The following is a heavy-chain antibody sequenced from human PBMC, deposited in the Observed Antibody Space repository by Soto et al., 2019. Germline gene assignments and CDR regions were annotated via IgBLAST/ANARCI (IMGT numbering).Heavy chain of an antibody. D-gene: IGHD4-17*01. J-gene: IGHJ6*03. Sequence: QVQLQQWGAGLLKPSETLSLTCAVYGGSFSGYYWSWIRQPPGKGLEWIGEINHSGSTNYNPSLKSRVTISVDPSKNHFSLKLSSVTAADTAVYYCARGRYMTTVTTKAFRYYYMDVWGKGTTVTVSS. CDR1: GGSFSGYY. CDR3: ARGRYMTTVTTKAFRYYYMDV. V-gene: IGHV4-34*01. CDR2: INHSGST.